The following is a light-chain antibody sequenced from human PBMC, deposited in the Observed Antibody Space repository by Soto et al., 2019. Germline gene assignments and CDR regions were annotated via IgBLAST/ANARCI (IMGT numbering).Light chain of an antibody. CDR2: GAS. V-gene: IGKV3-15*01. CDR3: QQYNNCPPIT. J-gene: IGKJ5*01. CDR1: QSVTSN. Sequence: IVMTQYPATLSVSPGDSVTLSCRASQSVTSNLAWYRQKPGQAPRLLIYGASTRATGIPARFSGSRSGTEFTLTFSSLQSEDFAVYYCQQYNNCPPITFGQGTRLETK.